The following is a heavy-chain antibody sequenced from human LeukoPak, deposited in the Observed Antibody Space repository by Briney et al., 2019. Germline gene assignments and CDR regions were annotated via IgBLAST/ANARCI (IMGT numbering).Heavy chain of an antibody. CDR3: ARDRLELRYTPLDY. D-gene: IGHD1-7*01. Sequence: PGGSLRLSCAASGFTFGTYGMDWVRQAPGKGLEWVSAISASGGNTYYADSVKGRFTISRDNSKNTLYLQMNSLRAEDTAVYYCARDRLELRYTPLDYWGQGTLVTVSS. CDR2: ISASGGNT. V-gene: IGHV3-23*01. J-gene: IGHJ4*02. CDR1: GFTFGTYG.